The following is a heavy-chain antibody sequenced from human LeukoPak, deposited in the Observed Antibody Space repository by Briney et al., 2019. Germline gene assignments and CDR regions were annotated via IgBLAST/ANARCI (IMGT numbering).Heavy chain of an antibody. D-gene: IGHD6-6*01. Sequence: PSETLSLTCAVSGVSFSGYYWRWIRQPPGKGLEWIGEINHSGSTNYNPSLTSRVTISVDTSKNQFSLKLSSVTAADTAVYYCARRDSIAARPFDYWGQGTLVTVSS. V-gene: IGHV4-34*01. CDR3: ARRDSIAARPFDY. J-gene: IGHJ4*02. CDR2: INHSGST. CDR1: GVSFSGYY.